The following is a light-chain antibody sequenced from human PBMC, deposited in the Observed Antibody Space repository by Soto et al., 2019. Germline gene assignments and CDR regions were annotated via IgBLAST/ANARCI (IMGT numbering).Light chain of an antibody. CDR1: QNFLYSSNNKNY. CDR3: MQSTQLPPT. J-gene: IGKJ5*01. Sequence: IVMTKSPDSLAVSLGEMATINCKSIQNFLYSSNNKNYLAWYLQKPGQSPQLLIYEVSTRVSGVPDRFSGSGSGTDFTLEISRVETDDVGIYYCMQSTQLPPTFGQGTRLEIK. V-gene: IGKV4-1*01. CDR2: EVS.